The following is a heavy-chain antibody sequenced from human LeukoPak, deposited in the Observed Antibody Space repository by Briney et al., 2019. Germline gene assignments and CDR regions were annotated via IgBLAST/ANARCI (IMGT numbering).Heavy chain of an antibody. V-gene: IGHV4-31*03. D-gene: IGHD3-3*01. CDR1: GGSISSGGYY. J-gene: IGHJ5*02. CDR2: IYYSGST. CDR3: ARDRFWSGYYSHRFGYNWFDP. Sequence: SETLSLTCTVSGGSISSGGYYWSWIRQHPGKGLEWIGYIYYSGSTYYNPSLKSRVTISVDTSKNQFSLKLSSVTAADTAVYYCARDRFWSGYYSHRFGYNWFDPWGQGTLVTVPS.